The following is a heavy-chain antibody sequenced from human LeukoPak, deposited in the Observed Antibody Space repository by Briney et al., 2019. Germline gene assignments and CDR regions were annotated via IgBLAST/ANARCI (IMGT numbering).Heavy chain of an antibody. D-gene: IGHD2-21*01. CDR2: ISDSGNT. J-gene: IGHJ4*02. V-gene: IGHV3-23*01. CDR3: AKAPVTTCRGAYCYPFDY. CDR1: GFTLSSYA. Sequence: GGSLRLSCAASGFTLSSYAMSWVGQAPGKGLEWVSAISDSGNTYHADSVKGRFTISRDSSKNTLFLQMNRLRPEDAAVYYCAKAPVTTCRGAYCYPFDYWGQGTLVTVSS.